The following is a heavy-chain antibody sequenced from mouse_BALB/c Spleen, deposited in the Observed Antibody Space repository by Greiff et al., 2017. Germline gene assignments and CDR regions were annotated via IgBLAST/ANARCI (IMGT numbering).Heavy chain of an antibody. V-gene: IGHV5-9*03. D-gene: IGHD2-14*01. CDR1: GFTFSSYT. CDR3: ARWEVRRYFDY. Sequence: EVQLVESGGGLVKPGGSLKLSCAASGFTFSSYTMSWVRQTPEKRLEWVATISSGGGNTYYPDSVKGRFTISRDNAKNNLYLQMSSLRSEDTALYYCARWEVRRYFDYWGQGTTLTVSS. CDR2: ISSGGGNT. J-gene: IGHJ2*01.